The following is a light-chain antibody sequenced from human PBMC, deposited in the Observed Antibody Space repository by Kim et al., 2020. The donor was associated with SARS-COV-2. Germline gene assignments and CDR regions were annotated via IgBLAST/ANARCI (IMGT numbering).Light chain of an antibody. CDR3: SSYISSTSLI. J-gene: IGLJ2*01. V-gene: IGLV2-14*03. Sequence: GQSITISCTGRSTDIGKYNTVAWHQQHPGKTPKLILFHVSSRPSWISNRFSGSKSGNTASLTISGLQPDDEADYYCSSYISSTSLIFGGGTRVTVL. CDR2: HVS. CDR1: STDIGKYNT.